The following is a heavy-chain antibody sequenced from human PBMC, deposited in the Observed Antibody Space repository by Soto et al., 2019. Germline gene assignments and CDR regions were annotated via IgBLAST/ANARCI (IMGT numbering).Heavy chain of an antibody. CDR3: ARDPITIPYGMDV. CDR1: GFTFSSYG. J-gene: IGHJ6*02. Sequence: QVQLVESGGGVVQPGRSLRLSCAASGFTFSSYGMHWVRQAPGKGLEWVAVIWYDGSNKYYADSVKGRFTISRDNSKNTLYLQMNSLRAEDTAVYYCARDPITIPYGMDVWGQGTTVTVSS. D-gene: IGHD3-3*01. V-gene: IGHV3-33*01. CDR2: IWYDGSNK.